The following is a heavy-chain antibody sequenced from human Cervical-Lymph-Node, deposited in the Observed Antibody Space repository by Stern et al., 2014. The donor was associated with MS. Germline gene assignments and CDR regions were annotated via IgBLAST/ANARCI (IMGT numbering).Heavy chain of an antibody. J-gene: IGHJ4*02. CDR2: ISYDGSNK. Sequence: VQLVESGGGVVQPGRSLRLSCAASGFTFSSYGMHWVRQAPGKGLEWVAVISYDGSNKYYADSVKGRFTISRDNSKNTLYLQMNSLRAEDTAVYYCAKSRSGWYGYWGQGTLVTVSS. CDR1: GFTFSSYG. CDR3: AKSRSGWYGY. V-gene: IGHV3-30*18. D-gene: IGHD6-19*01.